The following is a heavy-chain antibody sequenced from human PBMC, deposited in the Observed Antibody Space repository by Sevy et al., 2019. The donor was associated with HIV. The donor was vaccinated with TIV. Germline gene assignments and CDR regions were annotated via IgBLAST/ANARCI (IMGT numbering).Heavy chain of an antibody. CDR1: GYTFTSYG. CDR3: ARELGDSSSGYYYPSYYYYYGMDV. Sequence: ASVKASCKASGYTFTSYGISWVRQAPGQGLEWMGWISAYNGNTNYAQKLQGRVTMTTDTSTSTAYMELRSLRSDDTAVYYCARELGDSSSGYYYPSYYYYYGMDVWGQGTTVTVSS. V-gene: IGHV1-18*01. CDR2: ISAYNGNT. D-gene: IGHD3-22*01. J-gene: IGHJ6*02.